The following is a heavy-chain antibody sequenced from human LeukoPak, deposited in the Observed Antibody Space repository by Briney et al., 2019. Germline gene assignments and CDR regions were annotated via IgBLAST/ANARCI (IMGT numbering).Heavy chain of an antibody. J-gene: IGHJ5*02. V-gene: IGHV4-39*01. CDR1: GGSISSSSHY. CDR3: ASWYSSSWQYWFDP. Sequence: SETLSLTCTVSGGSISSSSHYWGWIRQPPGKGLEWIGSIHYSGSTYYNPSLKSRGTISVDTSKNQFSLKLSSVTAADAAVYYCASWYSSSWQYWFDPWGQGTVVTVSS. D-gene: IGHD6-13*01. CDR2: IHYSGST.